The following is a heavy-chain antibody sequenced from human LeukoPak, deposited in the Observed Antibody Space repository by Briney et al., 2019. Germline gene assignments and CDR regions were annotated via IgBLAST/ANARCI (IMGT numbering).Heavy chain of an antibody. J-gene: IGHJ3*02. CDR2: IIPIFGTA. CDR3: ARGIFGVVDPPDAFDI. V-gene: IGHV1-69*13. CDR1: GYTFTNYG. D-gene: IGHD3-3*01. Sequence: EASVKVSCKAFGYTFTNYGFSWVRQTPGQGLEWMGGIIPIFGTANYAQKFQGRVTITADESTSTAYMELSSLRSEDTAVYYCARGIFGVVDPPDAFDIWGQGTMVTVSA.